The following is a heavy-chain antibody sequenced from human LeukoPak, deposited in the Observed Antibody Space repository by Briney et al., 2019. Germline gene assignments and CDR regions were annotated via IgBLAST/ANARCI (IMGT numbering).Heavy chain of an antibody. Sequence: PGASVKVSCKASGGTFSSYSFNWVRQAPGQGLEWLGGIIPMSSTTKYAQNFQGRVTITADESTTTAFMELSSLRPEDTAVYYCARPRTYYDSWSGYPPFDYWGQGTLVTVSS. D-gene: IGHD3-3*01. CDR3: ARPRTYYDSWSGYPPFDY. V-gene: IGHV1-69*13. J-gene: IGHJ4*02. CDR1: GGTFSSYS. CDR2: IIPMSSTT.